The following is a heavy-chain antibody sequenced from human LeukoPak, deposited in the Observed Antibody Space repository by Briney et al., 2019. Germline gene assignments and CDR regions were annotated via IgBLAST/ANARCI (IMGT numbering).Heavy chain of an antibody. J-gene: IGHJ4*02. CDR3: AKDGKTRNWNYFQAKPVY. V-gene: IGHV3-23*01. Sequence: GGSLRLSCAASGFTFDDYGMSWVRQAPGKGLVWVSGISGSGGNTYYADSVKGRFTISRDNSKNTLYVQMNSLRAEDTAVYYCAKDGKTRNWNYFQAKPVYWGQGTLVTVSS. CDR1: GFTFDDYG. D-gene: IGHD1-7*01. CDR2: ISGSGGNT.